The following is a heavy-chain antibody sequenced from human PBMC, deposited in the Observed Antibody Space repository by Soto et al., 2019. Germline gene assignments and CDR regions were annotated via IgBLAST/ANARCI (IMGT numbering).Heavy chain of an antibody. J-gene: IGHJ4*02. CDR2: IYHSGST. V-gene: IGHV4-39*07. D-gene: IGHD3-3*01. Sequence: SETLSLTCTVSGGSISSGGYYWGWIRQPPGKGLEWIGSIYHSGSTYYNPSLKSRVTISVDTSKNQFSLKLSSVTAADTAVYYCARDHTYYDFWSGYYRAYYFDYWGQGTLVTVSS. CDR1: GGSISSGGYY. CDR3: ARDHTYYDFWSGYYRAYYFDY.